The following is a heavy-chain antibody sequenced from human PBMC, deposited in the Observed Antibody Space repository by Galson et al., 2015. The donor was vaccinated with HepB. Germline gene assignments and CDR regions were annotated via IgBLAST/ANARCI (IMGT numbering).Heavy chain of an antibody. CDR2: ISGSGGST. D-gene: IGHD2-15*01. Sequence: SLRLSCAASGFTFSSYAMSWVRQAPGKGLEWVSAISGSGGSTYYADSVKGRFTISRDNSENTLYLQMNSLRAEDTAVYYCAKALQHCSGGSCYVFDYWGQGTLVTVSP. CDR1: GFTFSSYA. V-gene: IGHV3-23*01. J-gene: IGHJ4*02. CDR3: AKALQHCSGGSCYVFDY.